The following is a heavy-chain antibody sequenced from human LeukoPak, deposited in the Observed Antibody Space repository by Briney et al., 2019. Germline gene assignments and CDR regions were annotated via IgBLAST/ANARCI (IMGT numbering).Heavy chain of an antibody. Sequence: GGSLRLSCAASGFAFSSYRMSWVRQAPGKGLGWVANIKQDGSEKYYVDSVKGRFTISRDNAKNSLYLQMNSLRAEDTAVYYCARTTPPYYDFWSGYYTGYFDYWGQGTLVTVSS. D-gene: IGHD3-3*01. V-gene: IGHV3-7*01. J-gene: IGHJ4*02. CDR2: IKQDGSEK. CDR1: GFAFSSYR. CDR3: ARTTPPYYDFWSGYYTGYFDY.